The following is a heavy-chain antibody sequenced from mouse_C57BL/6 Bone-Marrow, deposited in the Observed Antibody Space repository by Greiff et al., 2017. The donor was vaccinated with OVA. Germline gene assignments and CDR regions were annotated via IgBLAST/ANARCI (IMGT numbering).Heavy chain of an antibody. V-gene: IGHV5-16*01. CDR3: SRGFAY. CDR2: INYDGSST. J-gene: IGHJ3*01. Sequence: EVKLMESEGGLVQPGSSMKLSCTASGFTFSDYYMAWVRQVPEQGIEWVANINYDGSSTYYLDSFQSRFIISGDKAKNILYLQMSCLKSEDTATYYCSRGFAYWGQGTLVTVSA. CDR1: GFTFSDYY.